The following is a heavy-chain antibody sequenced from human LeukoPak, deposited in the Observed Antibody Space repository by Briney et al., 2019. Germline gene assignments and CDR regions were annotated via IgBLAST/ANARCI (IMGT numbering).Heavy chain of an antibody. V-gene: IGHV3-7*01. Sequence: ETLSLTCAVYGGSFSGYYWSWIRQPPGKGLEWVANIKQDGSEKYYVDSVKGRFTISRDNAKNSLYLQMNSLRAEDTAVYYCARGFIYRSGSFDYWGQGTLVTVSS. CDR2: IKQDGSEK. CDR3: ARGFIYRSGSFDY. J-gene: IGHJ4*02. D-gene: IGHD1-26*01. CDR1: GGSFSGYY.